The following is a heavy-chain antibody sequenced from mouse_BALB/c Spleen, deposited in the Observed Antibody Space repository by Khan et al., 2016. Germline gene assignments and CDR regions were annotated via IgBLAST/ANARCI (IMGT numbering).Heavy chain of an antibody. D-gene: IGHD1-1*01. J-gene: IGHJ2*01. Sequence: QIQLVQSGPELKKPGETVKISCKASGYTFTNYGMNWVKQAPGKGLKWMGWINTNTGEPTYAEEFKGRFAFSLETSASTAYLHINNLKNEYTSTYFCARSCGNFDYWGQGTTLTVSS. CDR2: INTNTGEP. V-gene: IGHV9-3*02. CDR1: GYTFTNYG. CDR3: ARSCGNFDY.